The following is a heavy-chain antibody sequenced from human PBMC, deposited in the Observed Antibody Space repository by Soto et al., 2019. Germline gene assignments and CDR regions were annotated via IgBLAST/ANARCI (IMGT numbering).Heavy chain of an antibody. J-gene: IGHJ4*02. Sequence: SETLSLTCTVSGGSISSYYWSWIRQPPGKGLEWIGYTYYSGSTNYNPSLKSRVTISVDTSKNQFSLKLSSVTAADTAVYYCARPETRDYFDYWGQGTLVTVSS. CDR2: TYYSGST. CDR1: GGSISSYY. CDR3: ARPETRDYFDY. V-gene: IGHV4-59*13.